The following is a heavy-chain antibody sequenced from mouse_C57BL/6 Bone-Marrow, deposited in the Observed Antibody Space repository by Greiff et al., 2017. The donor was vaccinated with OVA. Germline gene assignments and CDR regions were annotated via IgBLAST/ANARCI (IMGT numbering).Heavy chain of an antibody. Sequence: QVQLQQSGPELVKPGASVKISCKASGYAFSSSWMNWVKQRPGKGLEWIGRIYPGDGDTNYNGKFKGKATLTADKSSSTAYMQLSSLTSEDSAVYFCARGEYYGGRFAYWGQGTLVTVSA. CDR3: ARGEYYGGRFAY. D-gene: IGHD1-1*01. J-gene: IGHJ3*01. V-gene: IGHV1-82*01. CDR1: GYAFSSSW. CDR2: IYPGDGDT.